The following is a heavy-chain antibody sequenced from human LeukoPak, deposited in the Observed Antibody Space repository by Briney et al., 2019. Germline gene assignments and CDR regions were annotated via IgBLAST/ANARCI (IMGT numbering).Heavy chain of an antibody. V-gene: IGHV6-1*01. CDR1: GDSVSSDTSA. D-gene: IGHD6-25*01. Sequence: SQTLSLTCAISGDSVSSDTSAWNWFRQSPSRGLEWLGRTYYRSRWYHDYAVSVKSRMTINPDTSKNQFSLQLNSVTPEDTAVYYCARGGHFEYWGQGTLVTVSS. CDR2: TYYRSRWYH. J-gene: IGHJ4*02. CDR3: ARGGHFEY.